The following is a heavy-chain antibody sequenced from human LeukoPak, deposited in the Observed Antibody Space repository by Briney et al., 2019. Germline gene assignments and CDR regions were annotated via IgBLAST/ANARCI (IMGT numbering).Heavy chain of an antibody. V-gene: IGHV3-74*01. CDR1: GFTFSSYW. Sequence: PGGSLRLSCAASGFTFSSYWMHWVRQAPGEGLVWVSRINSDGTTTNYGDSVEGRFTTSRDNAKNTLYLQMSSLRHDDTAVYYCVRYTDDSSGYYYFDYWGQGTLVTVSS. CDR2: INSDGTTT. CDR3: VRYTDDSSGYYYFDY. J-gene: IGHJ4*02. D-gene: IGHD3-22*01.